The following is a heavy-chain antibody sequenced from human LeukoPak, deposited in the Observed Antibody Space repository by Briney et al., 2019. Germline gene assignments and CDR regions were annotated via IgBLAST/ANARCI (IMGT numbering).Heavy chain of an antibody. J-gene: IGHJ3*02. CDR2: IYYSGST. CDR1: GGSISSYY. V-gene: IGHV4-59*01. D-gene: IGHD3-16*01. CDR3: ARGMGELYAFDI. Sequence: SETLSLTCTVSGGSISSYYWSWIRQPPGKGLEWIGYIYYSGSTNCNPSLKSRVTISVDTSKNQFSLKLSSVTAADTAVYYCARGMGELYAFDIWGQGTMVTVSS.